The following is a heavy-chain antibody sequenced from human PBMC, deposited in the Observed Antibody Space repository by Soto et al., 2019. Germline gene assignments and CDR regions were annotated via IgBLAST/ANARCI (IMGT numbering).Heavy chain of an antibody. CDR1: GGSFSAYY. J-gene: IGHJ6*02. D-gene: IGHD1-26*01. V-gene: IGHV4-34*12. CDR2: IIHSEST. Sequence: SETLSLTCAVYGGSFSAYYWSWVRQPPGKGLEWIGEIIHSESTKYNPSLKSRVTTSVDTSKNQFSLKLSSVTAADMAVYYCARQRPTDGRWEFANYYGMDVWGQGTPVTVSS. CDR3: ARQRPTDGRWEFANYYGMDV.